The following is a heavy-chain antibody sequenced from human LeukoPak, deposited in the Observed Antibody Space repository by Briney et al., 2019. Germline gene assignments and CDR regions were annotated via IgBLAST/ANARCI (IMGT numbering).Heavy chain of an antibody. Sequence: SETLTLTCAVYGGSFSGYYWSWIRQPPGKGLGWIGEINHSVSTNYNPSLKSRVTISVDTAKSQFCLKLIPVTAADTAVYYCARGGEMAIILAPGYYFDYGRQGTLVSVSS. CDR3: ARGGEMAIILAPGYYFDY. V-gene: IGHV4-34*01. CDR1: GGSFSGYY. CDR2: INHSVST. J-gene: IGHJ4*02. D-gene: IGHD5-24*01.